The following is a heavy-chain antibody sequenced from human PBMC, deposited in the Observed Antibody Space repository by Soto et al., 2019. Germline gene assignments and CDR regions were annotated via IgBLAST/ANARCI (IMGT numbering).Heavy chain of an antibody. CDR1: GYTFTSYD. Sequence: QVQLVQSGAEVKKPGASVRVSCKASGYTFTSYDISWVRQATGQGLEWMGWMNPDSGDTGFAQRFQGRVTLTRNTSIRTAYMELSSLRSEDTAVYYCARGRRDYYDSGDWVPSGYWGQGTLVTVSS. CDR2: MNPDSGDT. CDR3: ARGRRDYYDSGDWVPSGY. V-gene: IGHV1-8*01. D-gene: IGHD3-22*01. J-gene: IGHJ4*02.